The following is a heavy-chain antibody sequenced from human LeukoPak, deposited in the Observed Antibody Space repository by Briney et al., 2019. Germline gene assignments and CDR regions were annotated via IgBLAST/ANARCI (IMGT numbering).Heavy chain of an antibody. CDR2: IDASGGT. Sequence: SETLSLSCTVSGGSISSYYWSWIRQPAGKGLEWIGRIDASGGTNYSPSLKSRLTMSVDTSKNQFSLKLSSVTAADTAVYYCARLITGTTTAFDIWGQGTMVTVSS. V-gene: IGHV4-4*07. CDR1: GGSISSYY. CDR3: ARLITGTTTAFDI. D-gene: IGHD1-7*01. J-gene: IGHJ3*02.